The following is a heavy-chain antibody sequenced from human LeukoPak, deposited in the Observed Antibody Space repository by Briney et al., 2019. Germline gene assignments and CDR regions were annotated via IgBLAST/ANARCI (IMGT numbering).Heavy chain of an antibody. V-gene: IGHV3-74*01. Sequence: GGSLRLSCAASGFTFSKYWMHWVRQAPGKGLVWVSRINSDGRSTSYAGSVKGRFTISRDNAKNTLYLQMNSLRAEDTAVYYCARDGDYYDSSGYLVSYFDYWGQGTLVTVSS. CDR1: GFTFSKYW. CDR3: ARDGDYYDSSGYLVSYFDY. D-gene: IGHD3-22*01. CDR2: INSDGRST. J-gene: IGHJ4*02.